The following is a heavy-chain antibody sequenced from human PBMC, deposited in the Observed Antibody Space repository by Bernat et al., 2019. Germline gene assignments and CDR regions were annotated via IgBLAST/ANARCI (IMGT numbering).Heavy chain of an antibody. CDR3: TTTGLYSSGYHY. CDR2: VRSKANSYAT. Sequence: VQLVESGGGLVQPGGSLKLSCAASGFTFSGSGVHWVRQASGEGLKWVGHVRSKANSYATAYAASVKGRFIISRDDSNNAAYLQMNSLKTEDTAVYYCTTTGLYSSGYHYWGQGTLVTVSS. CDR1: GFTFSGSG. V-gene: IGHV3-73*01. J-gene: IGHJ4*02. D-gene: IGHD6-19*01.